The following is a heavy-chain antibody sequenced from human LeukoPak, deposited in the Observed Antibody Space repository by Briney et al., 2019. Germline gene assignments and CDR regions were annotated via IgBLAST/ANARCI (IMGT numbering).Heavy chain of an antibody. CDR1: GGTFSSYA. CDR3: ARVPTLPYCSGGSCYLSHWFDP. CDR2: IIPIFGTA. V-gene: IGHV1-69*13. J-gene: IGHJ5*02. D-gene: IGHD2-15*01. Sequence: SVKVSCKASGGTFSSYAISWVRQAPGQGLEWMGGIIPIFGTANYAQKFQGRVTITADESTSTAYMELSSLRSEDTAVYYCARVPTLPYCSGGSCYLSHWFDPWGQGTLVTVSS.